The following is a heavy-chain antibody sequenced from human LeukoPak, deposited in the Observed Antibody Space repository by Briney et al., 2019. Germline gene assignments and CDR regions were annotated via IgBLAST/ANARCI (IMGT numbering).Heavy chain of an antibody. V-gene: IGHV3-30*18. CDR1: GFTFSSYA. J-gene: IGHJ5*02. CDR3: AKDPGFDP. Sequence: GGSLRLSCAASGFTFSSYAMSWVRQVPGKGLEWVAVISYDGSNKYYADSVKGRFTISRDNSKNTLYLQMNSLRAEDTAVYYCAKDPGFDPWGQGTLVTVSS. CDR2: ISYDGSNK.